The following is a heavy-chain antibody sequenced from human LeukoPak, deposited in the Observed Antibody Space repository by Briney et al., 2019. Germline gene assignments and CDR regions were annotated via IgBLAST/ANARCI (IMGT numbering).Heavy chain of an antibody. D-gene: IGHD6-13*01. J-gene: IGHJ6*02. CDR1: GFTFSSYW. CDR3: ARDLVGAAPGTQPHYYGMDV. Sequence: GGSLRLSCAASGFTFSSYWMHWVRQAPGKGLVWVSRINSDGSSTSYADSVKGRFAISRDNTKNTLYLQMNNLRAGDTAMYYCARDLVGAAPGTQPHYYGMDVWGQGTTVTVSS. V-gene: IGHV3-74*01. CDR2: INSDGSST.